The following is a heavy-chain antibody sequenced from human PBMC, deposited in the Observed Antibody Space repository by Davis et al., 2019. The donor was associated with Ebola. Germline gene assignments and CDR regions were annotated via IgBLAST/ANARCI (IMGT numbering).Heavy chain of an antibody. CDR1: GGTFSSYG. J-gene: IGHJ5*02. CDR2: IIPILGIA. D-gene: IGHD1-1*01. V-gene: IGHV1-69*04. Sequence: AASVKVSCKASGGTFSSYGFIWVRQAPGQGLEWMGRIIPILGIANYAQKFQGRVTITADKSTSTAYMELSSLRSEDTAVYYCARDSDDGSLPWGQGTLVTVSS. CDR3: ARDSDDGSLP.